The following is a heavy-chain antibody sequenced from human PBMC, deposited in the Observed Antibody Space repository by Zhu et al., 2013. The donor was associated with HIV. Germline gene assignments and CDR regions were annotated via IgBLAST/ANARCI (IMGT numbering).Heavy chain of an antibody. CDR2: IYYSGST. CDR1: GGSISSYY. V-gene: IGHV4-59*01. J-gene: IGHJ4*02. D-gene: IGHD3-16*01. CDR3: ARRGGALSFDH. Sequence: QVQLQESGPGLVKPSETLSLTCTVSGGSISSYYWSWIRQPPGKGLEWIGYIYYSGSTNYNPSLKSRVTISVDTSKNQFSLKLSSVTAADTAVYYCARRGGALSFDHWAQGALVTVSS.